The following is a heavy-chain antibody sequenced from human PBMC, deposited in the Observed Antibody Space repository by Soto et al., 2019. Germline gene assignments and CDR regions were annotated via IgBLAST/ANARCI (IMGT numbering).Heavy chain of an antibody. J-gene: IGHJ4*02. CDR1: GGSISSYY. V-gene: IGHV4-59*08. D-gene: IGHD6-19*01. CDR2: IHYSGST. CDR3: ARQKYSSGGLYFDY. Sequence: PSETLSLTCTVSGGSISSYYWSWIRQPPGKGLEWIGYIHYSGSTNYNPSLKSRVTISVDTSKNQFSLKLSSVTAADTAVYYCARQKYSSGGLYFDYWGQRTLVTVSS.